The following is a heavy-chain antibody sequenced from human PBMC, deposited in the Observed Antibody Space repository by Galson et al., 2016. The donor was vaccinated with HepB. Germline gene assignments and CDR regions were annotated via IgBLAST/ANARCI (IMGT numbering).Heavy chain of an antibody. Sequence: SLRLSCAASGFTFSSSWMHWVRQAPGKGLVWVSRINSDGSSTNYADSVKGRFTISRDNAKHTLYLQMNSLRAEDTAVYYCAVYSFPIAAAGPARSLQHWGQGTLVTVSS. CDR3: AVYSFPIAAAGPARSLQH. CDR2: INSDGSST. V-gene: IGHV3-74*01. J-gene: IGHJ1*01. D-gene: IGHD6-13*01. CDR1: GFTFSSSW.